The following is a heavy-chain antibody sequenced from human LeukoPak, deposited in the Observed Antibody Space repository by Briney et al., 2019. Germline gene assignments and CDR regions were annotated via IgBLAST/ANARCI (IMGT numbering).Heavy chain of an antibody. CDR2: IYYSGST. V-gene: IGHV4-59*08. CDR3: ARLYGDYLSPIHY. D-gene: IGHD4-17*01. Sequence: PSETLSLTCTVSGGSVTSYYWSWIRQPPGKGLEWIGYIYYSGSTNYNPSLKSRVTISVDTSKNQFSLKLRSVTAADTAVYYCARLYGDYLSPIHYWGQGTLVTVSS. CDR1: GGSVTSYY. J-gene: IGHJ4*02.